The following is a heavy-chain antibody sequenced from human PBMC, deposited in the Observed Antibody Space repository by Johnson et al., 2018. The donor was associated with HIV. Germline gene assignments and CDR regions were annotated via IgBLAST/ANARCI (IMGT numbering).Heavy chain of an antibody. J-gene: IGHJ3*02. D-gene: IGHD6-19*01. CDR1: GFTFDDYG. V-gene: IGHV3-20*04. CDR3: ARDQSNGWNRGAFDI. CDR2: INWNGDVT. Sequence: EMQLVESGGGVVRPGGSLRLSCAASGFTFDDYGMSWVRQAPGKGLEWVSGINWNGDVTGYADSVKGRFTISRDNSKNTLYLHMNSLRAEDTAVYYCARDQSNGWNRGAFDIWGQGTVVTVSS.